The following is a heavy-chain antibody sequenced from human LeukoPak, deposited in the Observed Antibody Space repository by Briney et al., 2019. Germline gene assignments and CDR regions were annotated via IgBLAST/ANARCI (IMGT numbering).Heavy chain of an antibody. J-gene: IGHJ4*02. D-gene: IGHD1-26*01. CDR1: GFTFSSYA. V-gene: IGHV3-23*01. CDR3: ARMFVGTTTWFDY. CDR2: ISGSGGST. Sequence: GGSLRLSCAASGFTFSSYAMSWVRQAPGKGLEWVSAISGSGGSTYYADSVKGRFTISRDNSKNTLYLQMSSLRAEDTAVYYCARMFVGTTTWFDYWGQGALVTVSS.